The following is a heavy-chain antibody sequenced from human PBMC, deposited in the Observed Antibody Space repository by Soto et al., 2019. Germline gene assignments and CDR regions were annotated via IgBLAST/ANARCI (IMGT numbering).Heavy chain of an antibody. CDR3: TMANWKSEY. CDR1: GCSINNHY. J-gene: IGHJ4*02. CDR2: IYYTGST. Sequence: QVHLQESGPGLVKPSEALSLTCTDSGCSINNHYCSWIRQPPGKGLEWIGYIYYTGSTHYPPSLESLVTVSVDTSKNRGPLYLTSLPAADTWIYYCTMANWKSEYWGQVTLITV. V-gene: IGHV4-59*11. D-gene: IGHD1-20*01.